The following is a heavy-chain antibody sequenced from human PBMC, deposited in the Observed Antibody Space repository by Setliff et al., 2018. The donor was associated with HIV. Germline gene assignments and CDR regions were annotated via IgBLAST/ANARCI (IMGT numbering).Heavy chain of an antibody. CDR3: ARGAIAVAGISYYYYGMDV. D-gene: IGHD6-19*01. Sequence: SETLSLTCTVSGGSISGSNYYWSWIRQPPGKGLEWIGEINHSGSTNYNPSLKSRVTISVDTSKNQFSLKLSSVTAADTAVYYCARGAIAVAGISYYYYGMDVWGQGTTVTVSS. CDR1: GGSISGSNYY. J-gene: IGHJ6*02. CDR2: INHSGST. V-gene: IGHV4-39*07.